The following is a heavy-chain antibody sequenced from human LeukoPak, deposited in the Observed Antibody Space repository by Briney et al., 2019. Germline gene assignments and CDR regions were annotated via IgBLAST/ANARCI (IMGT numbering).Heavy chain of an antibody. CDR1: GGTFSSYA. CDR2: IIPIFGTA. D-gene: IGHD3-22*01. Sequence: GASVKVSCKASGGTFSSYAISWVRQAPGQGLEWMGGIIPIFGTANYAQKFQGRVTITTDESTSTGYMELSSLRSEDTAVYYCAGSYDSSGYDLESWGQGTLVTVSS. CDR3: AGSYDSSGYDLES. V-gene: IGHV1-69*05. J-gene: IGHJ5*02.